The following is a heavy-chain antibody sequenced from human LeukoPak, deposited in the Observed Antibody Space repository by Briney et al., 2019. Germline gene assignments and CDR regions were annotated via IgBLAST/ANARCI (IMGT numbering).Heavy chain of an antibody. V-gene: IGHV1-2*04. J-gene: IGHJ3*02. CDR1: GGTFSSYA. CDR3: ARVCSGGSCYDAFDI. D-gene: IGHD2-15*01. CDR2: INPNSGGT. Sequence: ASVKVSCKASGGTFSSYAISWVRQAPGQGLEWMGWINPNSGGTNYAQKFQGWVTMTRDTSISTAYMELSRLRSDDTAVYYCARVCSGGSCYDAFDIWGQGTMVTVSS.